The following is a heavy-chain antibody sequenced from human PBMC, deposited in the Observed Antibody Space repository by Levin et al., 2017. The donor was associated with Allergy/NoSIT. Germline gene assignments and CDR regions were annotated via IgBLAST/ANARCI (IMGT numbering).Heavy chain of an antibody. CDR2: YSGST. CDR1: GGSISSGVFY. J-gene: IGHJ2*01. D-gene: IGHD1-1*01. Sequence: SQTLSLTCTVSGGSISSGVFYWNWIRQHPGEGLEWIGHYSGSTYYNPSLKSRVTLSVDTSKNQLSLKLNSVTAADTAVYYFATSRGYNGYFDFWGRGTLVTVSS. CDR3: ATSRGYNGYFDF. V-gene: IGHV4-31*03.